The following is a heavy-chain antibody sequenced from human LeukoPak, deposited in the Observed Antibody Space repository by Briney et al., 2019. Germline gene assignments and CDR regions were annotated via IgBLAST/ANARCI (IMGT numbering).Heavy chain of an antibody. CDR1: EFTFSNYA. CDR3: AKVAGSSGWYGGNAFDI. Sequence: GGSLRLSCAASEFTFSNYAMSWVRETPGKGVEWVPAISFCCYLTYYPHSVNARFTISRHNSNNTLYLQMNSLRGEHTALYYCAKVAGSSGWYGGNAFDIWGQGTMVTVSS. J-gene: IGHJ3*02. V-gene: IGHV3-23*01. CDR2: ISFCCYLT. D-gene: IGHD6-19*01.